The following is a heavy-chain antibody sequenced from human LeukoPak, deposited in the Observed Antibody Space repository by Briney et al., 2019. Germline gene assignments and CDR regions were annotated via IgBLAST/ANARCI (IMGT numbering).Heavy chain of an antibody. Sequence: GGSLRLSCAASGFTFSSYSMNWVRQAPGKGLEWVSSISSSSSYIYYADSVKGRFTISRDNAKNSLYLQMNSLRAEDTAVYYCARRNHYYDGSDYWGQGTLVTVSS. V-gene: IGHV3-21*01. CDR2: ISSSSSYI. CDR1: GFTFSSYS. D-gene: IGHD3-22*01. J-gene: IGHJ4*02. CDR3: ARRNHYYDGSDY.